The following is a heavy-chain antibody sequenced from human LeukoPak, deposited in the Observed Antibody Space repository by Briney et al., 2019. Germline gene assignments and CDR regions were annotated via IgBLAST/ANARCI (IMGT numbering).Heavy chain of an antibody. V-gene: IGHV3-21*01. CDR1: GFTFSDYS. J-gene: IGHJ4*01. Sequence: PGGSLRLSCVGSGFTFSDYSMNWVRQAPGKGLEWVSCISGSGRGYIYCADSVKGRFTISRDDARNSLYLQMNSLRAEDTAVYYCARDAGADYWGHGTLVTVSS. D-gene: IGHD2-8*02. CDR3: ARDAGADY. CDR2: ISGSGRGYI.